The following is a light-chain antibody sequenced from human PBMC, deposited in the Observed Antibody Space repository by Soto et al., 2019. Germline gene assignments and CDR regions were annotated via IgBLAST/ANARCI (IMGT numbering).Light chain of an antibody. Sequence: DIQMTQSPSTLSGSVGDRVTLTCRASQTISSWLAWYQQKPGKAPKLLIYKASTFKSGVPSRCSGSGSGTEFTLTISSLQHDDLATYYCQHYNSYAEAFGQGTKVELK. CDR2: KAS. J-gene: IGKJ1*01. CDR3: QHYNSYAEA. V-gene: IGKV1-5*03. CDR1: QTISSW.